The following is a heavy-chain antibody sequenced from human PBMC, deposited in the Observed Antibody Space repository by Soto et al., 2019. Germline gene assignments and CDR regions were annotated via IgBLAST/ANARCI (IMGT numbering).Heavy chain of an antibody. D-gene: IGHD3-3*01. Sequence: PSETLSLTCIVSGGSISNYYWSWIRQPPGKGLEWIGYVYYTGTTMYNPSLKSRLTISVDRSKNQVSLNLTSVTAADTAVYFCARLGGYYQALDHWSQGTLVTVSS. J-gene: IGHJ4*02. V-gene: IGHV4-59*08. CDR2: VYYTGTT. CDR3: ARLGGYYQALDH. CDR1: GGSISNYY.